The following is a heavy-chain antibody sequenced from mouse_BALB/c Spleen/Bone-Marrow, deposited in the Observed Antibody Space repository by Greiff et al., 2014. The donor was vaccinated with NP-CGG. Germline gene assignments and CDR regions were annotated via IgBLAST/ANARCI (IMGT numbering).Heavy chain of an antibody. J-gene: IGHJ4*01. CDR3: VMLPHYA. CDR1: VFNFSSYA. CDR2: ISSGGSYT. V-gene: IGHV5-9-3*01. Sequence: EVQREEPGEGLQRHGGSLQISYADSVFNFSSYALSWNRQSPEKRLEWVATISSGGSYTYYPDSVKGRFTISRDNAKNTLYLQMSSLRSEDTSMYYFVMLPHYA.